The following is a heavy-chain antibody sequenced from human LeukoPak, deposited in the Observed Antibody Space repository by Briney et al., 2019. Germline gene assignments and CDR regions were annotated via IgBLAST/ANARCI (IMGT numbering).Heavy chain of an antibody. Sequence: ASVKVSCKASGYTFTSYGISWVRQPPGQGLEWMGWISAYNGNTNYAQKLEGRVTMTTDTSTSTGYMELRSLRSDDTAVYYCARDGGYGSGSYYNRGAFDIWGQGTMVTVSS. D-gene: IGHD3-10*01. CDR2: ISAYNGNT. V-gene: IGHV1-18*01. J-gene: IGHJ3*02. CDR1: GYTFTSYG. CDR3: ARDGGYGSGSYYNRGAFDI.